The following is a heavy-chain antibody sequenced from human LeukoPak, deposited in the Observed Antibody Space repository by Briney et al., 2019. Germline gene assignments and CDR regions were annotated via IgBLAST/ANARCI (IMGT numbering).Heavy chain of an antibody. Sequence: GGSLRRSCAASGFTFSDFSMNWVRQAPGKGLEWLSYISYSSSTIYYADSVKGRFTISRDNAKNSLYLQMNSLRAEDTAVYYCARDTRTDHFDYWGQGTLVTVSS. CDR3: ARDTRTDHFDY. V-gene: IGHV3-48*01. D-gene: IGHD3/OR15-3a*01. CDR1: GFTFSDFS. J-gene: IGHJ4*02. CDR2: ISYSSSTI.